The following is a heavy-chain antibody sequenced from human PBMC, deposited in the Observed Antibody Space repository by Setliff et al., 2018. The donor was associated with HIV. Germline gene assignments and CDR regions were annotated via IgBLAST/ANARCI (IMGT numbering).Heavy chain of an antibody. CDR1: GYTLTGYY. Sequence: GASVKVSCKASGYTLTGYYMHWVRLAPGLGLEWMGWINPHSGNTDFAQRFQGRITMTRDTSIDTVYMDLSRLTSDDTGIYYCALAYNWNYILVWGRGTLVTVSS. J-gene: IGHJ4*02. CDR2: INPHSGNT. CDR3: ALAYNWNYILV. D-gene: IGHD1-7*01. V-gene: IGHV1-2*02.